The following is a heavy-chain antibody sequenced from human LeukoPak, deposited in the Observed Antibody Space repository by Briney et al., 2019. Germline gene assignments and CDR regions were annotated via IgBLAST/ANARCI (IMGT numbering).Heavy chain of an antibody. D-gene: IGHD3-22*01. J-gene: IGHJ5*02. CDR2: INHSGST. Sequence: KPSETLSLTCAVYGGSFSGYYWSWIRQPPGKGLEWIGEINHSGSTNYNPSLKSRVTISVDTSKNQFSLKLSSVTAADTAVYYCARESVINYYDSSGYYYWYNWFDPWGQGTPVTVSS. V-gene: IGHV4-34*01. CDR3: ARESVINYYDSSGYYYWYNWFDP. CDR1: GGSFSGYY.